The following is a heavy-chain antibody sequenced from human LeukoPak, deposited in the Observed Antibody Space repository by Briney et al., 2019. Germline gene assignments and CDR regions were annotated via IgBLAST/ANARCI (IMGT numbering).Heavy chain of an antibody. CDR1: GGFVNSGNYY. V-gene: IGHV4-61*01. CDR3: ARGRVRFDP. D-gene: IGHD3-10*01. Sequence: SSETLSLTCTVSGGFVNSGNYYWSWIRQPPGKGLEWIGYIYYSGSTNYNPSLKSRVTISVDTSKNQFSLKLSSVTAADTAVYYCARGRVRFDPWGQGTLVTVSS. J-gene: IGHJ5*02. CDR2: IYYSGST.